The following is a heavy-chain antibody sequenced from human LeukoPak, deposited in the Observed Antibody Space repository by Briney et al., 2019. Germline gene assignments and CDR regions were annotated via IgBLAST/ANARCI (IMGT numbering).Heavy chain of an antibody. Sequence: SETLSITCTVTGGTISSYYWRWIRKPPGKGLECIGYIYYSGSTNYHPSLKSRVTTSVDTSKNQFSLKLSSVTAAHTAVYYCAREALGVEFEGFFDYWGQGTLITVSS. J-gene: IGHJ4*02. CDR2: IYYSGST. D-gene: IGHD3-3*01. CDR1: GGTISSYY. V-gene: IGHV4-59*01. CDR3: AREALGVEFEGFFDY.